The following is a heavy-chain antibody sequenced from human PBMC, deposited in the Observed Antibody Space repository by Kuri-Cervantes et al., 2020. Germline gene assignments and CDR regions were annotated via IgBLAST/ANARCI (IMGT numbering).Heavy chain of an antibody. CDR1: GFTFSSYS. D-gene: IGHD6-25*01. V-gene: IGHV3-48*01. CDR3: ARDRLSSGGSGVGYFDL. CDR2: ISSSSSTI. J-gene: IGHJ4*02. Sequence: GGSLRLSCAASGFTFSSYSMNWVRQAPGKGLEWVSYISSSSSTIYYADSVKGRFTISRDNAKNSLYLQMNSLRAEDTAVYFCARDRLSSGGSGVGYFDLWGRGTLVTVSS.